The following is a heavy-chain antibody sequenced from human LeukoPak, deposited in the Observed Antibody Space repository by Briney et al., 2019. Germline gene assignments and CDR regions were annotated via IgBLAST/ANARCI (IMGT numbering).Heavy chain of an antibody. CDR2: ISWDGGST. V-gene: IGHV3-43*01. CDR1: GFAFDDYT. J-gene: IGHJ6*03. CDR3: AKVGTEGYYYYYMDV. Sequence: PGGSLRLSCAASGFAFDDYTMHWVRQAPGKGLEWVSLISWDGGSTYYADSVKGRFTISRDNSKNSLYLQMNSLRTEDTALYYCAKVGTEGYYYYYMDVWGKGTTVTVSS.